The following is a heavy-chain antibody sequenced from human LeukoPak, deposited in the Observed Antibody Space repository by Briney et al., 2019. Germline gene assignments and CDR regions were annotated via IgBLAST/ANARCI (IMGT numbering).Heavy chain of an antibody. CDR2: INQGGTER. J-gene: IGHJ4*02. V-gene: IGHV3-7*05. CDR1: GFTFRSYW. D-gene: IGHD6-19*01. CDR3: VREDSYSSGWYGPVY. Sequence: GGSLRLSCAASGFTFRSYWMSWVRQAPGKGLEWVANINQGGTERYVDSVKGRFTISRDNAKNSLYLQMNSLRAEDTAVYYCVREDSYSSGWYGPVYWGQGTLVTVSS.